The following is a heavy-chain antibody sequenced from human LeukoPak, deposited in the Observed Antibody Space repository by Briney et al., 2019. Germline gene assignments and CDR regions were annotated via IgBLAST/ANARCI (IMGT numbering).Heavy chain of an antibody. J-gene: IGHJ4*02. Sequence: GGSLRLSCAASGFTFEDSGMHWVRQAPGKGLEWVSGTSWNGGSIGYADSVKGRFTISRDNAKNSLYLQMHSLRAEDTAVYYCARYLRIFDYWGQGTLVTVSS. V-gene: IGHV3-9*01. CDR1: GFTFEDSG. CDR2: TSWNGGSI. CDR3: ARYLRIFDY.